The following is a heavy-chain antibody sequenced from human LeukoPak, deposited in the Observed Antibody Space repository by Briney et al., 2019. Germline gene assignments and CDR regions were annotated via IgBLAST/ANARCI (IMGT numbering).Heavy chain of an antibody. CDR1: GFTFSSYE. Sequence: GSLRLSCAASGFTFSSYEMNWVRQPPGKGLEWIGEINHSGSTNYNPSLKSRVTISVDTSKNQFSLRLSSVTAADTAVYYCASETSTMVRGVIQAWGQGTLVTVSS. CDR2: INHSGST. J-gene: IGHJ5*02. V-gene: IGHV4-34*01. CDR3: ASETSTMVRGVIQA. D-gene: IGHD3-10*01.